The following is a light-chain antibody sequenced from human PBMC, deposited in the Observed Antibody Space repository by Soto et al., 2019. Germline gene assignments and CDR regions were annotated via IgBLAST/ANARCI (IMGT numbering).Light chain of an antibody. CDR1: QSLGYY. CDR2: DTS. CDR3: QQRRDWPLT. V-gene: IGKV3-11*01. Sequence: EIVLTQSPATLSLSPGERAILSCRASQSLGYYLAWFQQKHGQAPRLLIYDTSNRASGIPARFSGSGSGTDFTLTISSLDPEDFAVYYCQQRRDWPLTFGGGTKVEIK. J-gene: IGKJ4*01.